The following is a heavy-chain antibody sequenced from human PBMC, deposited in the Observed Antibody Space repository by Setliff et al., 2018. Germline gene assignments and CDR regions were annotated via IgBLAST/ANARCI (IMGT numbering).Heavy chain of an antibody. CDR3: AKNGFGVVALGVNNWFDP. V-gene: IGHV3-23*01. J-gene: IGHJ5*02. Sequence: GGSLRLSCAASGFTFSRYWMSWVRQAPGKGLEWVSAISGSGGSTYYADSVKGRFTISRDNSKNTLYLQMNSLRAEDTAVYYCAKNGFGVVALGVNNWFDPWGQGTLVTVSS. D-gene: IGHD3-10*01. CDR2: ISGSGGST. CDR1: GFTFSRYW.